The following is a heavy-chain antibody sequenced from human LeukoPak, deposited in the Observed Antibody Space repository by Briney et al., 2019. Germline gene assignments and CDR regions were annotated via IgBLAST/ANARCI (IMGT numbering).Heavy chain of an antibody. CDR3: ARRPSYSSSWPYYYYYMDV. CDR1: GLTFCSYG. Sequence: PGGSLRLSCAASGLTFCSYGMHWVRQAPGKGLEWVANIKQDGSEKYYVDSVKGRFTISRDNAKNSLYLQMNSLRAEDTAVYYCARRPSYSSSWPYYYYYMDVWGKGTTVTVSS. D-gene: IGHD6-13*01. V-gene: IGHV3-7*01. CDR2: IKQDGSEK. J-gene: IGHJ6*03.